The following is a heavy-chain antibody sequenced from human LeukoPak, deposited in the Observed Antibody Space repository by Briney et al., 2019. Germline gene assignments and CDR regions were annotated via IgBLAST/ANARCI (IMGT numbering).Heavy chain of an antibody. CDR3: ARVLNYGSGDNWFDP. Sequence: HWASVKVSCKASGYTFTGYYMHWVRQAPGQGLEWMGWINPNSGGTNYAQKFQGRVTMTRDTSISTAYMELSRLRSDDTAVYYCARVLNYGSGDNWFDPWGQGTLVTVSS. CDR2: INPNSGGT. CDR1: GYTFTGYY. V-gene: IGHV1-2*02. J-gene: IGHJ5*02. D-gene: IGHD3-10*01.